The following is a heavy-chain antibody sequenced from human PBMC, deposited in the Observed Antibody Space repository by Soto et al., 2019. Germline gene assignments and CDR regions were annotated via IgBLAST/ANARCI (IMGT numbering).Heavy chain of an antibody. V-gene: IGHV3-13*01. CDR3: ARENSYYDSSGYFLRSYAMDV. D-gene: IGHD3-22*01. Sequence: GGSLRLSCAASGFTFSSYDMHWVRQVTGKGLEWVSGIGTAGDTYYEGSVKDRITISRENANNSLHLQMNSLRAEDTAMYYCARENSYYDSSGYFLRSYAMDVWGRGTTVTVSS. CDR2: IGTAGDT. J-gene: IGHJ6*02. CDR1: GFTFSSYD.